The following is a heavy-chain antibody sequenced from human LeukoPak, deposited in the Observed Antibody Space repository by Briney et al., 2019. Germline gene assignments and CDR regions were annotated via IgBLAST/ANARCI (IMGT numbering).Heavy chain of an antibody. D-gene: IGHD4-11*01. CDR2: IWSDGSNR. CDR1: GFTFSHYG. J-gene: IGHJ4*02. V-gene: IGHV3-33*06. CDR3: AKDAQRGFDYSNSLDN. Sequence: PGRSLRHSCATSGFTFSHYGMHWVRQAPGKGLEWVAVIWSDGSNRYYGDPVKGRFTISRDNFQSTVYLQMNSLRAEDTAVYYCAKDAQRGFDYSNSLDNWGQGTLVTVSS.